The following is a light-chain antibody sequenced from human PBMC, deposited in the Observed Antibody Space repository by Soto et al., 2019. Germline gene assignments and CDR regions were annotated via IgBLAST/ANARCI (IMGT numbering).Light chain of an antibody. Sequence: DIQMTQSPSSLSASVGDRVTITCRASQSIDTNLNWYQQKPGEAPKLLIYVASNLQSGVPSRFSGSEPGTDFTLTIRTLQPDDFATYYCQQCYSIPYPVGRGTKLEI. V-gene: IGKV1-39*01. CDR1: QSIDTN. CDR3: QQCYSIPYP. J-gene: IGKJ2*01. CDR2: VAS.